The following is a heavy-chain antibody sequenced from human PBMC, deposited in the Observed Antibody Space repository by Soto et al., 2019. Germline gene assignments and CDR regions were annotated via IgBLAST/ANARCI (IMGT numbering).Heavy chain of an antibody. J-gene: IGHJ1*01. Sequence: EVQLVESGGGLVQPGGSLRVSCAASGFTVSTYYMSWVRQAPGKGLEWVSVIYTTGRTSYADSVKGRFTISRDNPKNTVYLQINSLRPEDTAMYYCARDLGRDSDQHWGQGTLVTVSS. D-gene: IGHD2-21*02. CDR2: IYTTGRT. CDR3: ARDLGRDSDQH. V-gene: IGHV3-53*01. CDR1: GFTVSTYY.